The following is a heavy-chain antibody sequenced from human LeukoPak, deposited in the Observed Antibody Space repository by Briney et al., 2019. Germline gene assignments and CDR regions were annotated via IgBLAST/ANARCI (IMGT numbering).Heavy chain of an antibody. D-gene: IGHD3-10*01. J-gene: IGHJ5*02. Sequence: GASVKVSCKASGYTFTGYYMHWVRQAPGQGLEWMGWINPNSGGTNYAQKFQGRVTMTRDTSISTAYMELSRLRSDDTAVYYCARDGVTMVRGVIYPNNWFDPWGQGTLVTVSS. CDR3: ARDGVTMVRGVIYPNNWFDP. V-gene: IGHV1-2*02. CDR2: INPNSGGT. CDR1: GYTFTGYY.